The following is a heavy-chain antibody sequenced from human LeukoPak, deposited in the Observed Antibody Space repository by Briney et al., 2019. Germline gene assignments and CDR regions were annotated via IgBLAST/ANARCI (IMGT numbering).Heavy chain of an antibody. CDR1: CDSISSSYYS. Sequence: SETLSLTCAVSCDSISSSYYSWSWIRQPPGKGLELIGYIFQSGSTFYNPSLKSRVTISVDRSKNQFSLRLTSVTAADTAVYYCASGTTVTTLVYWGQGTLVTVSS. J-gene: IGHJ4*02. CDR3: ASGTTVTTLVY. V-gene: IGHV4-30-2*01. CDR2: IFQSGST. D-gene: IGHD4-11*01.